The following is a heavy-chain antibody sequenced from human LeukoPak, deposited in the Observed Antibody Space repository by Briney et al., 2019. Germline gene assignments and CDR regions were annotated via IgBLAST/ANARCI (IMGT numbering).Heavy chain of an antibody. Sequence: PSETLSLTCTVSGGSISSYYWSWVRQPPGKGLEWIGYIYNSGSTKYNPSLKSRVTVSVHTSKNQFSLKLSSVTAADTAVYYCARARPDTAMAVDYWGQGTLVTVSS. D-gene: IGHD5-18*01. V-gene: IGHV4-59*01. J-gene: IGHJ4*02. CDR1: GGSISSYY. CDR3: ARARPDTAMAVDY. CDR2: IYNSGST.